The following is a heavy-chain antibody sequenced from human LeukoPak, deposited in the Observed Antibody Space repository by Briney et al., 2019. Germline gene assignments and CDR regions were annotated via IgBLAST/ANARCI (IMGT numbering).Heavy chain of an antibody. Sequence: SETLSPTCTVSGGSISSHYWSWIRQPPGKGLEWIGYIYYSGSTNYNPSLKSRVTISVDTSKNQFSLKLSSVTAADTAVYYCASVYYYDSSGFDPWGQGTLVTVSS. V-gene: IGHV4-59*11. J-gene: IGHJ5*02. D-gene: IGHD3-22*01. CDR3: ASVYYYDSSGFDP. CDR2: IYYSGST. CDR1: GGSISSHY.